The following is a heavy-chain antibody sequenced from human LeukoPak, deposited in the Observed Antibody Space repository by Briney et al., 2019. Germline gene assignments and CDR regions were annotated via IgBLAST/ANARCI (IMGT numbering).Heavy chain of an antibody. V-gene: IGHV4-59*12. CDR1: GGSISSYY. Sequence: SETLSLTCTVSGGSISSYYWSWIRQPPGKGLEWIGYIYYSGSTNYNPSLKSRVTISVDTSKNQFSMKLSSVTAADTAVYYCARGHDYVWGSYRPHRGWFDPWGQGTLVTVSS. D-gene: IGHD3-16*02. J-gene: IGHJ5*02. CDR2: IYYSGST. CDR3: ARGHDYVWGSYRPHRGWFDP.